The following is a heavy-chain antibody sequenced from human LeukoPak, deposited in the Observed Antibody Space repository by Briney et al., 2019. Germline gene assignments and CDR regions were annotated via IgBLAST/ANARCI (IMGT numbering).Heavy chain of an antibody. J-gene: IGHJ3*02. V-gene: IGHV4-59*01. CDR1: GGSISSYY. CDR2: IYYSGST. D-gene: IGHD3-16*01. Sequence: PSETLPLTCTVSGGSISSYYWSWIRQPPGKGLEWIGYIYYSGSTNYNPSLKSRVTISVDTSKNQFSLKLSSVTAADTAVYYCARDRSDYVWGSNDAFDIWGQGTMVTVSS. CDR3: ARDRSDYVWGSNDAFDI.